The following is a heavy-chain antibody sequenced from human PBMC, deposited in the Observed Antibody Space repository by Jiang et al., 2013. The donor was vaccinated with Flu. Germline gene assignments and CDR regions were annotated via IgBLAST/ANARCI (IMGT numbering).Heavy chain of an antibody. CDR2: IYPGDSDT. D-gene: IGHD3-22*01. CDR3: ARGSEYYYDSSGHPPDY. Sequence: VQLVESRAEVKKPGESLRISCKGSGYSFTNYWIGWVRQMPGRGLEWMGIIYPGDSDTRYSPSFQGQVTFSADKSISTAYLQWSSLKASDTAMYYCARGSEYYYDSSGHPPDYWGQGTLVTVSS. V-gene: IGHV5-51*01. CDR1: GYSFTNYW. J-gene: IGHJ4*02.